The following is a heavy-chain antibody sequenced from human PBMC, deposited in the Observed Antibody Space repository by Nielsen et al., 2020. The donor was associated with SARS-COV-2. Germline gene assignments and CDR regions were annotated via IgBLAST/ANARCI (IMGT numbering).Heavy chain of an antibody. J-gene: IGHJ6*02. D-gene: IGHD6-6*01. V-gene: IGHV3-7*03. CDR2: IKQDGSEK. CDR1: GFTFSSYW. CDR3: ARVQAAPEFYYYGMDV. Sequence: GESLKISCAASGFTFSSYWMSWVRQAPGKGLEWVANIKQDGSEKYYVDSVKGRFTISRDNAKNSLYLQMNSLRAEDTAVYYCARVQAAPEFYYYGMDVWGQGTTVTVSS.